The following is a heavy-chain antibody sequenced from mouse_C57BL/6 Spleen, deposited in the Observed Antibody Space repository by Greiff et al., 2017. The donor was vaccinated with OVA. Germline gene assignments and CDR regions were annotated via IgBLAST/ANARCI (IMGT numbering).Heavy chain of an antibody. D-gene: IGHD1-1*01. CDR1: GFTFTDYY. Sequence: EVQLQESGGGLVQPGGSLSLSCAASGFTFTDYYMSWVRQPPGKALEWLGFIRNKANGYTTEYSASVKGRFTISRDNSQSILYLQMNALRAEDSATYYCARYGELRFYWYFDVWGTGTTVTVSS. CDR3: ARYGELRFYWYFDV. V-gene: IGHV7-3*01. J-gene: IGHJ1*03. CDR2: IRNKANGYTT.